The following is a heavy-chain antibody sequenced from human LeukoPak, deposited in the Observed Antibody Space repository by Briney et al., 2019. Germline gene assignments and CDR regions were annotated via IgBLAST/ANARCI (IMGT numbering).Heavy chain of an antibody. V-gene: IGHV3-74*01. CDR1: GFTFNSYW. J-gene: IGHJ6*03. Sequence: GGSLRLSCAASGFTFNSYWVHWVRQAPGKGLVWVSRINTDGSRTNYADSVKGRFAISRDDAKNTVHLQMYSLGAEDSAVYYCVRGASLAYYMDVWGKGTTVTVSS. CDR3: VRGASLAYYMDV. D-gene: IGHD3-16*02. CDR2: INTDGSRT.